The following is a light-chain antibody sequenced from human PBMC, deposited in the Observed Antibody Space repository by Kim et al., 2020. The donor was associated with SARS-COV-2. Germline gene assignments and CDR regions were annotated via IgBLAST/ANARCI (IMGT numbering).Light chain of an antibody. CDR1: QSLLNRGGNPF. V-gene: IGKV2-30*01. CDR3: MQATHWPLT. Sequence: PASIACMSSQSLLNRGGNPFLNWFQQRPGQSPRRLIYQVSNRDSGVPDRFSGSGSGTDFTLKISRVEAEDVGVYYCMQATHWPLTFGGGTKVDIK. J-gene: IGKJ4*01. CDR2: QVS.